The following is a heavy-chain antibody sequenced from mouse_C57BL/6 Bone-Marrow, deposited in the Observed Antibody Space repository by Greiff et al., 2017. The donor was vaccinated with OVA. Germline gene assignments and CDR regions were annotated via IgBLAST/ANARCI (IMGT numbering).Heavy chain of an antibody. CDR3: ARPLGGY. CDR2: IYPGSGST. Sequence: QVQLQQSGAELVQPGASVKMSCKASGYTFTSYCITWVQQRPGQGLEWIGDIYPGSGSTNYNEKFKGKATLTVDTSSSTAYMQISSLRSEDSAVYYCARPLGGYWGQGTTLTVSS. V-gene: IGHV1-55*01. J-gene: IGHJ2*01. D-gene: IGHD4-1*01. CDR1: GYTFTSYC.